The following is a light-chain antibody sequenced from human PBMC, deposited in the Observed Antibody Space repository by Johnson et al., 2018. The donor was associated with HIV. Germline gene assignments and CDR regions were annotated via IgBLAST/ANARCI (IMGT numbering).Light chain of an antibody. CDR3: ATWDSSPSADV. CDR1: SSNIGNNY. CDR2: ENN. V-gene: IGLV1-51*02. Sequence: QSILTQPPSVSAAPGQKVTISCSGSSSNIGNNYVFWYQQLPGTAPTLLIYENNNRPSGIPDRFSGSKSGTSATLAITGLQPGDAADSYCATWDSSPSADVFGTGTKVTVL. J-gene: IGLJ1*01.